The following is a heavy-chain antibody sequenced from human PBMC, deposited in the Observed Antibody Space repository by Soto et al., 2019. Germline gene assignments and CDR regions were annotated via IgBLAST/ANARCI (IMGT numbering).Heavy chain of an antibody. J-gene: IGHJ6*02. CDR3: ARFYYFYYAMDV. CDR2: INSGNGNA. Sequence: ASVKVSCNASGYTFTTYAIHWVRQAPGQRLEWMGWINSGNGNAKYSQKFRGRVTITRDTSATTAYMELSSLRSEDTAVYFCARFYYFYYAMDVWGQGTTVTVSS. V-gene: IGHV1-3*01. CDR1: GYTFTTYA.